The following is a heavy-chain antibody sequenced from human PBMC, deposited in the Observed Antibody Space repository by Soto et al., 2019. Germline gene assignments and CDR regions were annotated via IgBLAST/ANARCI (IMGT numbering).Heavy chain of an antibody. CDR1: GFTFSSYA. D-gene: IGHD6-13*01. CDR2: ISGSGGST. V-gene: IGHV3-23*01. Sequence: GGSLRLSCAASGFTFSSYAMSWVRQAPGKGLEWVSAISGSGGSTYYADSVKGRFTISRDNSKNTLYLQMNSLRAEDTAVYYCANGQSSSWYLLWYWGQGTLVTVSS. J-gene: IGHJ4*02. CDR3: ANGQSSSWYLLWY.